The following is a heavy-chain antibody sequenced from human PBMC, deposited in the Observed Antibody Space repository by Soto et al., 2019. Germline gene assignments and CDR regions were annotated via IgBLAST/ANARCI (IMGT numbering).Heavy chain of an antibody. D-gene: IGHD3-10*01. V-gene: IGHV3-33*01. Sequence: QVQLVDSGGGVVQPGRSLRLSCAASGFTFSSYGMHWVRQAPGKGLEWVAVIWYDGSNKYYADSVKGRFTISRDNSKNTLYLQMNSLRAEDTAVYYGAREAAIVTMVRGKYGMDVWGQGTTVTVSS. CDR3: AREAAIVTMVRGKYGMDV. CDR2: IWYDGSNK. J-gene: IGHJ6*02. CDR1: GFTFSSYG.